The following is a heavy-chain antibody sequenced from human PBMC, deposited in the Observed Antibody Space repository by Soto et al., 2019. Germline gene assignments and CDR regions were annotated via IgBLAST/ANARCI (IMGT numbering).Heavy chain of an antibody. CDR3: AKNLYGYYVNPDI. D-gene: IGHD3-3*01. CDR2: IHYREST. Sequence: SETLSLTCTVSGGSIGNYYWSWIRQPPGRGREWIGYIHYRESTWYNPSLKSRVTISVDKSRNQFSPKLSSVTAADTAVYFCAKNLYGYYVNPDIWGQGTMVTVSS. V-gene: IGHV4-59*01. CDR1: GGSIGNYY. J-gene: IGHJ3*02.